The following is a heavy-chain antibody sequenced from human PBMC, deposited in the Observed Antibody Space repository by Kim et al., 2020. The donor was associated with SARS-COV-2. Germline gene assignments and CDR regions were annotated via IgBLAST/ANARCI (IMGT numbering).Heavy chain of an antibody. CDR3: ARDLYGSGNFHYFDY. J-gene: IGHJ4*01. CDR2: IWFTGNNK. D-gene: IGHD3-10*01. V-gene: IGHV3-33*01. Sequence: GGSLRLSCAASGFTFYSHAMHWVRQAPGKGLEWMAAIWFTGNNKYYADSVKGRFTISRDNSKDTLYLQMNNLRADDTAVYYCARDLYGSGNFHYFDYWG. CDR1: GFTFYSHA.